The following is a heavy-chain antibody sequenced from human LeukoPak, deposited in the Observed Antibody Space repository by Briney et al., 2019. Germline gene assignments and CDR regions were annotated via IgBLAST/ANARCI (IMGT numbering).Heavy chain of an antibody. CDR3: ARLRIPARYCSSTSCYELDY. D-gene: IGHD2-2*01. Sequence: SETLSLTCTVSGGSISSYYWSWIRQPPGKGLEWIGYIYYSGSTNYNPSLKSRVTISVDTSRNQFSLKLSSVTAADTAVYYCARLRIPARYCSSTSCYELDYWGQGTLVTVSS. CDR2: IYYSGST. CDR1: GGSISSYY. J-gene: IGHJ4*02. V-gene: IGHV4-59*08.